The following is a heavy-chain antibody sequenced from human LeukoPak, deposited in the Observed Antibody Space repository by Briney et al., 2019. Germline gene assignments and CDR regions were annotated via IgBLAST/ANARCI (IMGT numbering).Heavy chain of an antibody. Sequence: GGSLRLSCAASGFTFSSYWMSWVRQAPGKGLEWVANIKQDGSEKYYVDSVKGRFTISRDNAKNSLYLQMNSLRAEDTAVYYCARDPEPPLRYFDWLWGYYYYMDVWGKGTTVTVSS. V-gene: IGHV3-7*01. CDR1: GFTFSSYW. CDR3: ARDPEPPLRYFDWLWGYYYYMDV. J-gene: IGHJ6*03. CDR2: IKQDGSEK. D-gene: IGHD3-9*01.